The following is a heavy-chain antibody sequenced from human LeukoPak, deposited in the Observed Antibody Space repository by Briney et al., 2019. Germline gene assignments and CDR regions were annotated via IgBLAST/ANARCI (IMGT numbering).Heavy chain of an antibody. CDR2: IRYDGSNK. Sequence: GGSLRLSCAASGFAFSSYGMHWVRQAPGKGLEWVAFIRYDGSNKYYADSVKGRFTISRDNSKNTLYLQMNSLRAEDTAVYYCAKGPFAAGTEDYWGQGTLVTVSS. CDR1: GFAFSSYG. V-gene: IGHV3-30*02. J-gene: IGHJ4*02. CDR3: AKGPFAAGTEDY. D-gene: IGHD6-13*01.